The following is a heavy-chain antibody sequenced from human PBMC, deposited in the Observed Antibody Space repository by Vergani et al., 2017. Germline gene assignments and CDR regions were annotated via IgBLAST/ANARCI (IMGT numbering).Heavy chain of an antibody. V-gene: IGHV4-39*01. CDR2: MDYSGST. CDR3: ASKRGACRAAYCHSYDF. Sequence: QVQLQESGPGLVKPSEPLSLTCTVSGDSVISTDYHWGWIRQPPGKGLEWIGSMDYSGSTSYNPSLESRISISFETPKNQFSLRLTSVTAADTAVYYCASKRGACRAAYCHSYDFWGPGTLVGVSS. J-gene: IGHJ4*02. D-gene: IGHD2-15*01. CDR1: GDSVISTDYH.